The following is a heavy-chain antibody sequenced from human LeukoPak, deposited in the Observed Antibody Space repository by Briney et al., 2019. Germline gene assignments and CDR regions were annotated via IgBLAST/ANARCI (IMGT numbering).Heavy chain of an antibody. Sequence: GESLRLSCAASGFTISINYMSWVRQAPGKGLEWMSVIYSGGGSDYADSVKGRFTISRDTSMNTLWLQMNSLRAEDTAVYYCARSIPVAGTVYYGMDVWGQGTTVTVSS. V-gene: IGHV3-66*01. D-gene: IGHD6-19*01. J-gene: IGHJ6*02. CDR3: ARSIPVAGTVYYGMDV. CDR2: IYSGGGS. CDR1: GFTISINY.